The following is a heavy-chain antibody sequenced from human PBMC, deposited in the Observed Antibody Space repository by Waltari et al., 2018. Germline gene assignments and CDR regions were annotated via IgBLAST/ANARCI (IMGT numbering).Heavy chain of an antibody. D-gene: IGHD1-26*01. CDR1: GGSISSSSYY. V-gene: IGHV4-39*07. J-gene: IGHJ4*02. Sequence: QLQLQESGPGLVKPSETLSLTCTVSGGSISSSSYYWGWIRQPPGKGLEWIGSIYYSGSTYYNPSLKSRVTISVDTSKNQFSLKLSSVTAADTAVYYCARAPRGGRRPREASYFDYWGQGTLVTVSS. CDR2: IYYSGST. CDR3: ARAPRGGRRPREASYFDY.